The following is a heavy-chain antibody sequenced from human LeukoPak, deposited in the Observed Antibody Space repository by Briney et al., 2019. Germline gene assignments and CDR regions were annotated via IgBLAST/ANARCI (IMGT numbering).Heavy chain of an antibody. CDR3: ARLRSTMVRGVISPVYYYYYMDV. Sequence: SETLSLTCAVYGGSFSGYYWSWIRQPPGKGLEWIGEINHSGSTNYNPSLKSRVTISVDTSKNQFSLKLSSVTAADTAVYYCARLRSTMVRGVISPVYYYYYMDVWGKGTTVTISS. J-gene: IGHJ6*03. V-gene: IGHV4-34*01. CDR2: INHSGST. D-gene: IGHD3-10*01. CDR1: GGSFSGYY.